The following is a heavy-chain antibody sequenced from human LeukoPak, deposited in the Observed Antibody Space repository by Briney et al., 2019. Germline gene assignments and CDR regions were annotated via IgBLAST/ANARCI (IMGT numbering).Heavy chain of an antibody. D-gene: IGHD1-1*01. CDR1: GYTFTSYG. CDR2: ISAYNGNT. J-gene: IGHJ3*02. Sequence: ASVKVSCKASGYTFTSYGISWVRQARGQGLEWMGWISAYNGNTNYAQKLQGRVTMTTDTSTSTAYMELRSLRSDDTAVYYCARARTTGTTGGDAFDIWGQGTMVTVSS. CDR3: ARARTTGTTGGDAFDI. V-gene: IGHV1-18*01.